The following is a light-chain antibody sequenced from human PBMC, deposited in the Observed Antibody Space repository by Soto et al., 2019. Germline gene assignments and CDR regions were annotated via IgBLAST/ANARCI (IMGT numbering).Light chain of an antibody. V-gene: IGKV3-15*01. J-gene: IGKJ5*01. CDR2: DAS. CDR1: QSVSSN. CDR3: QQYNKWPPIT. Sequence: EIVLTQSPGTLSLPPGERATLSCSSSQSVSSNLAWYQQKPGQAPRLLIYDASTRATGIPARFSGSGSGTEFTLTISSLQSEDFAVYYCQQYNKWPPITFGQGTRLEIK.